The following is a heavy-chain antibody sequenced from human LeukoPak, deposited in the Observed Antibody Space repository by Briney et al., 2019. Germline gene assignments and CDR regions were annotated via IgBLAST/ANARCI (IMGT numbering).Heavy chain of an antibody. J-gene: IGHJ4*02. D-gene: IGHD4-23*01. CDR2: INPSDDST. V-gene: IGHV1-46*02. Sequence: ASVKVSCKASGYTFNSSYMHWVRQAPGQGLEWMGIINPSDDSTRYALKFQGRVTMTKDTSTNTVYMHLSSLSSDDTAVYYCARADYGGNSGDYWGQGTLVTVSS. CDR1: GYTFNSSY. CDR3: ARADYGGNSGDY.